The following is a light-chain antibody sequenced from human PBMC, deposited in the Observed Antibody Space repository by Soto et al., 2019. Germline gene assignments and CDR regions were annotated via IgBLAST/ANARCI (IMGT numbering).Light chain of an antibody. CDR1: QNISSN. Sequence: ELVLTQSPGTLSLSPGARATLSCRASQNISSNLAWYQQNPRQAPRLLISGASTRATGIPARFSGIVSGTEGTITISSLQSEDGEVYDGQQYNHWPRTFGQGTKVDIK. J-gene: IGKJ1*01. CDR3: QQYNHWPRT. V-gene: IGKV3-15*01. CDR2: GAS.